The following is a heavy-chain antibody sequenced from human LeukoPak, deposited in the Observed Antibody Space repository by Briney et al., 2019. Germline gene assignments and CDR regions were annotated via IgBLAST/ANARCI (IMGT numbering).Heavy chain of an antibody. CDR3: ARASRQGLLGFDY. Sequence: ASVKVSCRASGYSFTSYYMHWVRQAPGQVLEWVGIINPSGGSTSYAQKFQGRVTMTRDTSTSTVYMELSSLRSEDTAVYYCARASRQGLLGFDYWGQGTLVTVSS. CDR2: INPSGGST. D-gene: IGHD3-10*01. CDR1: GYSFTSYY. V-gene: IGHV1-46*01. J-gene: IGHJ4*02.